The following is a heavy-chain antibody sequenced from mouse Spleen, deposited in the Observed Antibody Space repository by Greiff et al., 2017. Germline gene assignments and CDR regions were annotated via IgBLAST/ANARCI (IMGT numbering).Heavy chain of an antibody. CDR1: GYTFTSYW. J-gene: IGHJ3*01. Sequence: VQLQQSGAELVKPGASVKMSCKASGYTFTSYWMHWVKQRPGQGLEWIGVIDPSDSYTSYNQKFKGKATLTVDTSSSTAYMQLSSLTSEDSAVYYCTRKGPYDYFAYWGQGTLVTVSA. CDR2: IDPSDSYT. CDR3: TRKGPYDYFAY. D-gene: IGHD2-4*01. V-gene: IGHV1S127*01.